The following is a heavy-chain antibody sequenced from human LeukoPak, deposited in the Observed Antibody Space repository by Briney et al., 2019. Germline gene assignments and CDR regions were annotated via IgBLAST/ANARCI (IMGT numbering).Heavy chain of an antibody. CDR1: GFTFSSYW. V-gene: IGHV3-7*01. CDR3: ARDQWRTTVTTRLNYYYYGMDV. CDR2: IKQDGSEK. D-gene: IGHD4-17*01. Sequence: PGGSLRLSCAASGFTFSSYWMSWVRQAPGKGLEWVANIKQDGSEKYYMDSVKGRFTISRDNAKNSLYLQMNSLRAEDTAVYYCARDQWRTTVTTRLNYYYYGMDVWGQGTTVTVSS. J-gene: IGHJ6*02.